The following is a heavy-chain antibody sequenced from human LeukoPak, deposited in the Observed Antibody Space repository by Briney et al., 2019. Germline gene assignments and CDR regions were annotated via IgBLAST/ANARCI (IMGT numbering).Heavy chain of an antibody. CDR3: ARAAYGSGGIFDY. Sequence: PSETLSLTCAVYGGSFSGYYWSWIRQPPGKGLEWIGYIYYSGSTSYNPSLKSRVTISVDTSKNQFSLSLRSVTAADTAVYFCARAAYGSGGIFDYWGQGGLVTVSS. CDR1: GGSFSGYY. D-gene: IGHD3-10*01. J-gene: IGHJ4*02. CDR2: IYYSGST. V-gene: IGHV4-34*11.